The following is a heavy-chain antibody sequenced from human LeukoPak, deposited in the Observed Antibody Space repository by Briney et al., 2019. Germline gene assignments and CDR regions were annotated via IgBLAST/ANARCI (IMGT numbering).Heavy chain of an antibody. D-gene: IGHD3-22*01. J-gene: IGHJ4*02. V-gene: IGHV4-59*01. Sequence: SETLSLTCTVSGGSISNYYWSWIRQPPGKGLEWIGYIYYSGSTNYNPSLKSRVTISVDTSKNQFSLKLSSVTAADTAVYYCARVGDYYDSSGTLDYWGQGTLVTVSS. CDR3: ARVGDYYDSSGTLDY. CDR2: IYYSGST. CDR1: GGSISNYY.